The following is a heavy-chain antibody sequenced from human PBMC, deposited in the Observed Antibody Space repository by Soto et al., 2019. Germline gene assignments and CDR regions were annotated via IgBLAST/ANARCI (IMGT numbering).Heavy chain of an antibody. D-gene: IGHD6-19*01. V-gene: IGHV4-59*01. CDR2: IYYSGST. J-gene: IGHJ5*02. Sequence: PSETLSLTCTVSGGSISSYYWSWIRQPPGKGLVCIGYIYYSGSTNYNPSLKSRVTISVDTSKNQFSLKLSSVTAADTAVYYCARADRAVAGTFWFDPWGQGTLVTVSS. CDR3: ARADRAVAGTFWFDP. CDR1: GGSISSYY.